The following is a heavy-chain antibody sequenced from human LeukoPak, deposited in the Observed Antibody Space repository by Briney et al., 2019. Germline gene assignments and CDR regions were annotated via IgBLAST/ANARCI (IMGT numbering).Heavy chain of an antibody. CDR1: GGTFSSYT. V-gene: IGHV1-69*13. Sequence: SVKVSCKASGGTFSSYTINWVRQAPGQGLEWMGGIIPVFGTANYVQKFQGRVTITADESTSTAYMELSSLRSEDTAVYYCARDFGWDPPDSSDYWGQGTLVTVSS. CDR2: IIPVFGTA. J-gene: IGHJ4*02. CDR3: ARDFGWDPPDSSDY. D-gene: IGHD1-14*01.